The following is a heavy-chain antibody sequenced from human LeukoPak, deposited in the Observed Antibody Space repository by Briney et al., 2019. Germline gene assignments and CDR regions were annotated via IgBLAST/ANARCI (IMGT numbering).Heavy chain of an antibody. J-gene: IGHJ5*02. CDR3: FKFAAGPDPYYP. CDR2: INPNSGGT. D-gene: IGHD6-25*01. CDR1: GYTFTGYY. Sequence: GASVKVSCKASGYTFTGYYMHWVRQAPGQGLEWMGWINPNSGGTNYAQKFQGRVTMTRDTSISTAYMELNNLKSEDTAIYYCFKFAAGPDPYYPWGQGTLVTVSS. V-gene: IGHV1-2*02.